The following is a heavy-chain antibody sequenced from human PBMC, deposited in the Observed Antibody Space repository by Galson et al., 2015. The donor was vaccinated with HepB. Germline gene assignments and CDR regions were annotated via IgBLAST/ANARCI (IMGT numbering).Heavy chain of an antibody. Sequence: SLRLSCAASGLTVSSNYMSWVRQAPGKGLEWVSVIHRGGSTYYADSVKGRFTISRDYSKNTLYLQMSSLRAEDTAVYYCATYYSNDYWGQGTLVTVSS. V-gene: IGHV3-53*01. CDR3: ATYYSNDY. D-gene: IGHD4-11*01. CDR1: GLTVSSNY. J-gene: IGHJ4*02. CDR2: IHRGGST.